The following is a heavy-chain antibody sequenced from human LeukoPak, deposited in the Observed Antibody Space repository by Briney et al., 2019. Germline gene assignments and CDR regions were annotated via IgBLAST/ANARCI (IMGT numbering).Heavy chain of an antibody. CDR2: SSSSSRTR. Sequence: GGSLRLSCAASGFNFSTYNVNWVRQAPGKGLDWVSYSSSSSRTRYYADSVKGRFTISRDNAKDSLYLQMNSLRAEDTAVYYCVRESIGFDYWGQGTLVTVSS. D-gene: IGHD2-15*01. J-gene: IGHJ4*02. CDR1: GFNFSTYN. CDR3: VRESIGFDY. V-gene: IGHV3-48*04.